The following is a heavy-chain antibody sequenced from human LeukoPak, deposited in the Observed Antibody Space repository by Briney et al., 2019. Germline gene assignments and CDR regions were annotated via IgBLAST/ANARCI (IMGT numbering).Heavy chain of an antibody. V-gene: IGHV1-2*02. J-gene: IGHJ6*03. Sequence: ASVKVSCKASGYTFTGYYMHWVRQAPGQGLEWMGWINPNSGGTNYAQKFQGRVTMTRDTSISTAYMELSRLRSDDTAVYYCARGPLDSSGWYWEKDYYYMDVWGKGTTVTVSS. CDR2: INPNSGGT. CDR3: ARGPLDSSGWYWEKDYYYMDV. D-gene: IGHD6-19*01. CDR1: GYTFTGYY.